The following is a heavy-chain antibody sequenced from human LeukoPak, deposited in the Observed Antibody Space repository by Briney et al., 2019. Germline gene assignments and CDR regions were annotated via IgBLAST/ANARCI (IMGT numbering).Heavy chain of an antibody. D-gene: IGHD3-10*01. CDR1: GYTFTSYG. J-gene: IGHJ6*04. Sequence: ASVKVSCKASGYTFTSYGISWVRQAPGQGLEWMGWISAYNGNTNYAQKLQGRVTMTTDTSTSTACMELRSLRSDDTAVYYCARDGDYYGSGSPMDVWGKGTTVTISS. CDR2: ISAYNGNT. V-gene: IGHV1-18*01. CDR3: ARDGDYYGSGSPMDV.